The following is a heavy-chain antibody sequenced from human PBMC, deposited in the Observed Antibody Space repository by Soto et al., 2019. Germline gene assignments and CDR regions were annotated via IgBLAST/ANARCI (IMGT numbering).Heavy chain of an antibody. CDR2: IGAGSGNT. CDR1: GFTFTSSA. V-gene: IGHV1-58*01. CDR3: ARVYNYYYYYMDV. D-gene: IGHD2-8*01. J-gene: IGHJ6*03. Sequence: SVKVSCKASGFTFTSSAVQWVRQARGQRLEWMGWIGAGSGNTNYAQKFQERVTMTTDMSTSTAYMELRSLRSDDTAVYYCARVYNYYYYYMDVWGKGTTVTVSS.